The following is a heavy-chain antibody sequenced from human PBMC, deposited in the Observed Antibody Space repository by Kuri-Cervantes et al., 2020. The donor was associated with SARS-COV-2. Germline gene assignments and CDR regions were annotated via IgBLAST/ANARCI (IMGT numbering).Heavy chain of an antibody. CDR2: ISGSGSYI. V-gene: IGHV3-21*01. CDR3: VGETDTAMAFFDY. Sequence: LSLTCAASGFSLSRYTMNWVRQAPGKALEWVSSISGSGSYIYYADSVKGRFTISRDNSKNTLYLQMNSLRAEDTAVYYCVGETDTAMAFFDYWGQGTLVTVSS. CDR1: GFSLSRYT. J-gene: IGHJ4*02. D-gene: IGHD5-18*01.